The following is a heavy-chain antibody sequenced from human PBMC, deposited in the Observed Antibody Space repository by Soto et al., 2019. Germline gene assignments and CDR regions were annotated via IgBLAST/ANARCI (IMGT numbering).Heavy chain of an antibody. J-gene: IGHJ6*02. Sequence: EVQLVEAGGGLVQPGGSLRLSCAASGFTVSSNYMRWVRQAPGKGLEWVSVIYSGGSTYYADSVKGRFTISRDNSKNKLYLQMNSVRAEDTAVYYCARGGSSGLTYYYGMDVWGQGTTVTVSS. V-gene: IGHV3-66*01. CDR3: ARGGSSGLTYYYGMDV. D-gene: IGHD6-19*01. CDR2: IYSGGST. CDR1: GFTVSSNY.